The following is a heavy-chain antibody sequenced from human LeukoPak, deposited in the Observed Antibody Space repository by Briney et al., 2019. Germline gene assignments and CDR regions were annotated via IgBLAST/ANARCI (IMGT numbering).Heavy chain of an antibody. CDR2: IYYSGST. CDR1: GGSISSHY. CDR3: ASYNGGGYPYYFDY. V-gene: IGHV4-59*11. D-gene: IGHD3-22*01. J-gene: IGHJ4*02. Sequence: PSETLSLTCTVSGGSISSHYWSWIRQPPGKGLEWVGYIYYSGSTNYNPSLKSRVTISVDTSRNQFSLKLSPVTAADTAVYYCASYNGGGYPYYFDYWGQGTLVTVSS.